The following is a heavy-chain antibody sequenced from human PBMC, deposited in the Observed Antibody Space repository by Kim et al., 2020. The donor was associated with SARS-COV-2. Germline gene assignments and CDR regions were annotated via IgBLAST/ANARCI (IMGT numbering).Heavy chain of an antibody. CDR3: ARGHLGELSSNDY. V-gene: IGHV3-74*03. D-gene: IGHD3-16*02. J-gene: IGHJ4*02. Sequence: YGHSATARFTITRDNAQHTMYLQMNSLGAEDTAVYYCARGHLGELSSNDYWGQGTLVTVSS.